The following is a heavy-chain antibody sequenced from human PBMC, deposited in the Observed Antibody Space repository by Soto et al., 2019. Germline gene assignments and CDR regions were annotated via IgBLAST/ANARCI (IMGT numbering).Heavy chain of an antibody. CDR3: ARPKKYNSGWYGRYFFDY. J-gene: IGHJ4*02. CDR1: GGSFSDYF. Sequence: SETLSLTCAVYGGSFSDYFWSWIRQPPGKGLEWIGEINHSGSTNHNPSLKSRVTISVDTPKNQFSLKLSSVTAADTAVYYCARPKKYNSGWYGRYFFDYWGQGTLVTVSS. D-gene: IGHD6-19*01. CDR2: INHSGST. V-gene: IGHV4-34*01.